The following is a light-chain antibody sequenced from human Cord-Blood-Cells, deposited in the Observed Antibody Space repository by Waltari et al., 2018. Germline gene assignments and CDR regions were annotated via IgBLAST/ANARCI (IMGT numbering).Light chain of an antibody. Sequence: EIVMTQSPATLSVSPGERATLSCRASQSVSSNLAWYQQKPGQAPRLLIHGASTRATGIPARFSGSGSGTEFTLTISRLQSEDFAVYYCQQYNNWPSWTFGQGTKVEIK. J-gene: IGKJ1*01. V-gene: IGKV3-15*01. CDR3: QQYNNWPSWT. CDR2: GAS. CDR1: QSVSSN.